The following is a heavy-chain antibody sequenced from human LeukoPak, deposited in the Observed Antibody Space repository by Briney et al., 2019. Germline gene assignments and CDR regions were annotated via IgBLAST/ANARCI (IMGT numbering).Heavy chain of an antibody. CDR1: GFTFSNAW. CDR2: IKSKTDGGTT. Sequence: GGSLRLSCAASGFTFSNAWMSWVRQAPGKGLEWVGRIKSKTDGGTTDYAAPVKGRFTISRDDSKNTLYLQMNSLKTEDTAVYYCTTDDILTGADAFDIWGQGTMVTVSS. J-gene: IGHJ3*02. V-gene: IGHV3-15*01. D-gene: IGHD3-9*01. CDR3: TTDDILTGADAFDI.